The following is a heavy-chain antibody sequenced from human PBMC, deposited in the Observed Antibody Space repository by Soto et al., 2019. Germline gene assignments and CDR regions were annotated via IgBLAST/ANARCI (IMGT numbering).Heavy chain of an antibody. J-gene: IGHJ3*02. V-gene: IGHV1-69*01. CDR3: ARGDCSGGSCYSLAFDI. CDR1: GGTFSSYA. D-gene: IGHD2-15*01. Sequence: QVQLVQSGAEVKKPGSSVKVSCKASGGTFSSYAISWVRQAPGQGLEWMGGIIPIFGTANYAQKFQGRVTITADESTRTAYMELSSLSSEDTAVYYCARGDCSGGSCYSLAFDIWGKGRMVTVSS. CDR2: IIPIFGTA.